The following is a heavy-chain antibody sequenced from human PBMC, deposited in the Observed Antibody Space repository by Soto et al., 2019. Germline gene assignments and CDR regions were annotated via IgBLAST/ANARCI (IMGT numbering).Heavy chain of an antibody. CDR3: ALAGGGEGYFDL. Sequence: QISLGESGPTLVKPTQTLTLTCTFSGLSVSTSGVGMGWIRQPPGKALQWLALIYWDDTQRYSPSLKSRLTRPKDTSENPEVLTLTTIDPHDTGSDSCALAGGGEGYFDLWGRGTLVTVSS. CDR1: GLSVSTSGVG. J-gene: IGHJ2*01. V-gene: IGHV2-5*02. CDR2: IYWDDTQ. D-gene: IGHD3-16*01.